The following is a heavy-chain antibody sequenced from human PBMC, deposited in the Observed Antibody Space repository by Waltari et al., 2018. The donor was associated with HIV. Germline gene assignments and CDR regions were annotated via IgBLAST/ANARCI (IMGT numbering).Heavy chain of an antibody. D-gene: IGHD4-17*01. CDR1: GGSISGYF. V-gene: IGHV4-59*01. CDR2: IYYSGTT. Sequence: QVQLQESGPGLVKPSETLSLTCRVSGGSISGYFWGWIRQPPGKGLEWIGYIYYSGTTNYNPSLKSRVTISVDTSKSQFSLRLSSVTAADTAVYYCARGDSGMTTVVTIFDYWGQGTLVTVSS. CDR3: ARGDSGMTTVVTIFDY. J-gene: IGHJ4*02.